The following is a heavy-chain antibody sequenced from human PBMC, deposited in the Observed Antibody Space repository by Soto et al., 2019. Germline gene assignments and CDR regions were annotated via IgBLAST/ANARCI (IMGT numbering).Heavy chain of an antibody. CDR2: INPSGGST. CDR3: ARVLHSYDFWSGYQIPYYYYYGMDV. V-gene: IGHV1-46*01. J-gene: IGHJ6*02. D-gene: IGHD3-3*01. Sequence: ASVKVSCKASGYTFTSYYMHWVRQAPGQGLEWMGIINPSGGSTSYAQKFQGRVTMTRDTSTSTVYMELSSLRSEDTAVYYCARVLHSYDFWSGYQIPYYYYYGMDVWGQGTTVTVSS. CDR1: GYTFTSYY.